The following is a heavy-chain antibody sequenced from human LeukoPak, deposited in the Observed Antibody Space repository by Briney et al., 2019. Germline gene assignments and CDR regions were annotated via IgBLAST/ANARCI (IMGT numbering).Heavy chain of an antibody. CDR2: MNPSSGNT. D-gene: IGHD3-9*01. Sequence: ASVKVSCKVSGYTFTSSNINWVRQAPGQGLEWMGWMNPSSGNTAYAQRFQGRVTMTRATSTTTAFLQLTSLRSEDTAVYYCARGLDVERSSAWSWGPKKFYYNVMDVWGQGTTVTVSS. V-gene: IGHV1-8*01. CDR3: ARGLDVERSSAWSWGPKKFYYNVMDV. J-gene: IGHJ6*02. CDR1: GYTFTSSN.